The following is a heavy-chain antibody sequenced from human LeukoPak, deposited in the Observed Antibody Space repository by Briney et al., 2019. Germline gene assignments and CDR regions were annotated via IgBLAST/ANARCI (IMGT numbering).Heavy chain of an antibody. J-gene: IGHJ4*02. CDR1: EFTFSNYV. Sequence: GGSLRLSCAASEFTFSNYVMNWVRQAPGKGLMWVSRMNGEGATIDYADSVKGRFTVSRDYAKNTLFLQMNNLRTEDTALYFCATARNFRFEYWGQGSLVIVSA. V-gene: IGHV3-74*01. D-gene: IGHD1-7*01. CDR3: ATARNFRFEY. CDR2: MNGEGATI.